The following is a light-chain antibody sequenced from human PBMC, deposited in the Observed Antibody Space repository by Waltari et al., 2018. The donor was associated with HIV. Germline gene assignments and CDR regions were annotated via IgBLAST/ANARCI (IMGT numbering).Light chain of an antibody. CDR1: ASNIGADYR. CDR3: QSYDKFLSAWI. CDR2: ANA. Sequence: VLTQPPSVSGAPGQRVNISCAGSASNIGADYRVHWYRLFPGSAPNLLIFANAFRPSGVPDRFSGSRSGTSASLAISGLQTEDEADYFCQSYDKFLSAWIFGGGTRVTVL. J-gene: IGLJ2*01. V-gene: IGLV1-40*01.